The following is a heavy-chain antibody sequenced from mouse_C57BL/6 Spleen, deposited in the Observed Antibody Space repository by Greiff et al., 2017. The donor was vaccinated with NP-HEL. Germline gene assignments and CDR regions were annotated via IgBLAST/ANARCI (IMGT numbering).Heavy chain of an antibody. Sequence: VQVVESGPELVKPGASVKISCKASGYAFSSSWMNWVKQRPGKGLEWIGRIYPGDGDTNYNGKFKGKATLTADKSSSTAYMQLSSLTSEDSAVYFCARSAGPLRFAYWGQGTLVTVSA. V-gene: IGHV1-82*01. J-gene: IGHJ3*01. CDR2: IYPGDGDT. D-gene: IGHD6-1*01. CDR1: GYAFSSSW. CDR3: ARSAGPLRFAY.